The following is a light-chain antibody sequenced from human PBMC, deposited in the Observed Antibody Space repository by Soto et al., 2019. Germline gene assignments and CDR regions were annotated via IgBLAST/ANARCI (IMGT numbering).Light chain of an antibody. CDR1: SSDIGFYNY. CDR3: CLYAVTFYV. CDR2: EVK. V-gene: IGLV2-14*01. J-gene: IGLJ1*01. Sequence: QSVLTQPASVSGSPGQSITISCTGTSSDIGFYNYVSWYQQYPGKAPKVVIYEVKNRPSGVSNRFSGSKSGNTASLTISGLQADDEADYYCCLYAVTFYVFGTGTKLTVL.